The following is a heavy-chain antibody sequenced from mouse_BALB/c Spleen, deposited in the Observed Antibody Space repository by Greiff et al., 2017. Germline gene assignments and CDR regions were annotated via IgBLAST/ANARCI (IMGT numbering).Heavy chain of an antibody. CDR2: IDPENGNT. D-gene: IGHD3-1*01. CDR1: GFNIKDYY. CDR3: ARGGLLAY. Sequence: VQLKESGAELVRPGALVKLSCKASGFNIKDYYMHWVKQRPEQGLEWIGWIDPENGNTIYDPKFQGKASITADTSSNTAYLQLSSLTSEDTAVYYCARGGLLAYWGQGTLVTVSA. J-gene: IGHJ3*01. V-gene: IGHV14-1*02.